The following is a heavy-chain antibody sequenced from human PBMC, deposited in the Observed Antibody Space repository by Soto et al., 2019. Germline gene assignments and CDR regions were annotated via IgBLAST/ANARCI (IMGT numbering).Heavy chain of an antibody. CDR1: GYTFTSYG. J-gene: IGHJ6*02. CDR3: ARLGPYSSWGYYYYGMDV. CDR2: ISAYNGNT. V-gene: IGHV1-18*01. Sequence: GASVKVSCKASGYTFTSYGMSWVRQAPGQGLEWMGWISAYNGNTSYAQKLQGRVTMTTDTSTSTAYMELRSLRSDDTAVYYCARLGPYSSWGYYYYGMDVWGQGTTVTVSS. D-gene: IGHD6-13*01.